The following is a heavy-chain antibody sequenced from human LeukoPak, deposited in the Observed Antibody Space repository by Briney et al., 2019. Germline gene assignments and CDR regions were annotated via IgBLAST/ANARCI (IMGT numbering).Heavy chain of an antibody. V-gene: IGHV1-2*02. CDR1: GYTFTGYY. D-gene: IGHD6-6*01. J-gene: IGHJ4*02. Sequence: ASVKVSCKASGYTFTGYYMHWVRQAPGQGLEWMGWINPNSGGTNYAQKFQGRVTMTRDTSISTAYMELSRLRSDDTAVYYCARIESGYSSSSSVDYWGQGTLVTVSS. CDR3: ARIESGYSSSSSVDY. CDR2: INPNSGGT.